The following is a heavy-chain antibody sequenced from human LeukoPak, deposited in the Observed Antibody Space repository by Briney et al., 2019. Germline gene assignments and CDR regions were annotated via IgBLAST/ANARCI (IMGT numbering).Heavy chain of an antibody. D-gene: IGHD1-1*01. J-gene: IGHJ4*02. CDR3: AMSTGTIIVY. CDR2: IKQDGSEK. Sequence: PGGSLRLSCAASGFTFSNEWMIWVRQAPGKGLEWVGNIKQDGSEKRYADSVRGRFSISRDNAQTSLYLQMNSLRAEDTAVYYCAMSTGTIIVYWGQGTLVTVSS. V-gene: IGHV3-7*05. CDR1: GFTFSNEW.